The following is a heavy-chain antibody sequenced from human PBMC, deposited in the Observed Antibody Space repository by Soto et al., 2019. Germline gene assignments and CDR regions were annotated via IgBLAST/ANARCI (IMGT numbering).Heavy chain of an antibody. CDR3: ARDILTGYSRSVSHFDY. D-gene: IGHD3-9*01. CDR2: IYYSGNT. CDR1: GGSIDSDNYY. Sequence: QLQLQESGPGLVKPSETLSLTCTVSGGSIDSDNYYWGWIRQPPGKGLEWIGSIYYSGNTYYNPSLKSRVTISVDTSKNQFSLKLSSVTAADTAVYYCARDILTGYSRSVSHFDYWGQGTLVTVSS. V-gene: IGHV4-39*02. J-gene: IGHJ4*02.